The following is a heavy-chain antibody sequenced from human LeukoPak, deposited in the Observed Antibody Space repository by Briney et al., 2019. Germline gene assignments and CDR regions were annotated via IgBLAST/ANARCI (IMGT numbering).Heavy chain of an antibody. J-gene: IGHJ6*02. Sequence: ASVKVSCTASGYIFTSYDINWVRQATGQGLEWMGWMDPNNGNTGYAQKFQGRVTMTRNTSISTAYMEVSSLRFEDTAVYYCARTDVWGQGTTVTVSS. V-gene: IGHV1-8*02. CDR2: MDPNNGNT. CDR1: GYIFTSYD. CDR3: ARTDV.